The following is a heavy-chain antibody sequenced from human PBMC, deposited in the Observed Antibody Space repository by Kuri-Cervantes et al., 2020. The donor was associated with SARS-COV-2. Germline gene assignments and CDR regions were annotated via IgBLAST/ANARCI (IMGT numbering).Heavy chain of an antibody. CDR2: IIPILGTT. J-gene: IGHJ6*01. Sequence: SVKVSCKASGGTISSYAISWVRQASGQGLEWMGGIIPILGTTNYAQKFQGRVTITADESTSTAYMELSSLRSADTAVYYCARDLNGSGSYYPYYYYGMAVWGQGNTVHGAS. V-gene: IGHV1-69*13. D-gene: IGHD3-10*01. CDR1: GGTISSYA. CDR3: ARDLNGSGSYYPYYYYGMAV.